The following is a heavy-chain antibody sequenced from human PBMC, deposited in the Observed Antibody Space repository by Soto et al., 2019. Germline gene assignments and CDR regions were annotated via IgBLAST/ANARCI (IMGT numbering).Heavy chain of an antibody. J-gene: IGHJ4*02. CDR1: GGSVSSGSYS. Sequence: QVQLEESGPGLVKPSETLSLTCTVSGGSVSSGSYSWSWIRQPPGEGLEWIGNFHHSGSTYYNPSLKIRITTLVDSSKNQVTLKLTSVTAADTAVYYCARARKGSDYPAIFDSWGQGTLVTVSS. D-gene: IGHD1-26*01. CDR2: FHHSGST. CDR3: ARARKGSDYPAIFDS. V-gene: IGHV4-61*01.